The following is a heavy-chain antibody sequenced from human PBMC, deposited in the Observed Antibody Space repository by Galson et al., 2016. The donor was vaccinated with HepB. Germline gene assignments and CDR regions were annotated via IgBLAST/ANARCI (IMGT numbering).Heavy chain of an antibody. J-gene: IGHJ4*02. D-gene: IGHD6-19*01. CDR1: TFASYG. V-gene: IGHV1-18*01. Sequence: TFASYGISWVRQAPGQGLEWMGWISAYNGNTNYVQKLQGRVTMTTDTSTSTAYMELRSLRSDDTAVYYCARDWLVAVFDYWGQGTLVTVSS. CDR3: ARDWLVAVFDY. CDR2: ISAYNGNT.